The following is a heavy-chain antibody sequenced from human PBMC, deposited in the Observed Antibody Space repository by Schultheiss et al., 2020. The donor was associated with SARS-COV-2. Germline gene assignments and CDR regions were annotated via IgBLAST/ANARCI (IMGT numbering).Heavy chain of an antibody. V-gene: IGHV3-9*01. CDR1: GFTFDDYA. CDR2: ISWNSGSI. CDR3: AKPQDIVLMVYAQALDY. Sequence: GGSLRLSCAASGFTFDDYAMHWVRQAPGKGLEWVSGISWNSGSIGYADSVKGRFTISRDDSKNTAYLQMNSLKTEDTAVYYCAKPQDIVLMVYAQALDYWGQGTLVTVSS. D-gene: IGHD2-8*01. J-gene: IGHJ4*02.